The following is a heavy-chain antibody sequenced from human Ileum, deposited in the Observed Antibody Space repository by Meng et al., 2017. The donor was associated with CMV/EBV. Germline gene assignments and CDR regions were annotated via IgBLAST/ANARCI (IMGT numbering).Heavy chain of an antibody. CDR3: AAAGAAAVRHRFDN. J-gene: IGHJ4*02. V-gene: IGHV3-7*01. D-gene: IGHD6-13*01. CDR2: IRQDGNTK. Sequence: GESLKISCAASGFTFSDFWMGWVRQAPGKGLEWVANIRQDGNTKYYVDSVKGRFTISRDNAQNSLYLQMNSLRVEDTGVYYCAAAGAAAVRHRFDNWGQGTPVTVSS. CDR1: GFTFSDFW.